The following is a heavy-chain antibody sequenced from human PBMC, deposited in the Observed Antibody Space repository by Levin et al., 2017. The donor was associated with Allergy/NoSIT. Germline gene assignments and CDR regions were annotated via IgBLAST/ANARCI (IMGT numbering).Heavy chain of an antibody. CDR3: ATGDEGFDH. Sequence: SETLSLTCTVSGGSISSSSKYCGWVRQPPGKGLEWIASDYYSGSTYYNPSLKSRVTISVDTSKRQFSLRVNSVTAADTAVEYWATGDEGFDHWGQGTLVTVSS. V-gene: IGHV4-39*07. CDR1: GGSISSSSKY. CDR2: DYYSGST. J-gene: IGHJ4*02.